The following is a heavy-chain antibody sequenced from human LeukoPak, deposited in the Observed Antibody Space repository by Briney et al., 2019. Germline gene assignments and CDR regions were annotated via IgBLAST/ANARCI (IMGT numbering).Heavy chain of an antibody. CDR3: AKEGGVDYYDSGGYYPLDY. CDR1: GFTFSSYA. CDR2: ISGSGGST. Sequence: GGSLRLSCAASGFTFSSYAMSWVRQAPGKGLEWVSAISGSGGSTYYADSVKGRFTISRDNSKNTLYLQMNSLRAEDTAVYYCAKEGGVDYYDSGGYYPLDYWGQGTLVTVSS. D-gene: IGHD3-22*01. J-gene: IGHJ4*02. V-gene: IGHV3-23*01.